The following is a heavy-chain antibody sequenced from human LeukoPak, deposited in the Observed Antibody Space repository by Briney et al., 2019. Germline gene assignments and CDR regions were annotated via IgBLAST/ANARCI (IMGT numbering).Heavy chain of an antibody. CDR3: ARAISDWFDP. J-gene: IGHJ5*02. CDR1: GGSISSYY. V-gene: IGHV4-59*05. CDR2: IYYSGST. Sequence: SETLSLTCTVSGGSISSYYWSWIRQPPGKGLEWIGSIYYSGSTYYNPSLKSRVTISVDTSKNQFSLKLSSVTAADTAVYYCARAISDWFDPWGQGTLVTVSS. D-gene: IGHD2-2*01.